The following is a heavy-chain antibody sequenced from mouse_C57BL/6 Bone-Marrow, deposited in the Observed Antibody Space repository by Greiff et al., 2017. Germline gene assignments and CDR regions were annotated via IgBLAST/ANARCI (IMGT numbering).Heavy chain of an antibody. V-gene: IGHV3-1*01. J-gene: IGHJ3*01. Sequence: EVKLQESGPGMVKPSQSLSLTCTVTGYSITSGYDWHWIRHFPGNKLEWMGYISYSGSTNYNPSLKSRISITHDTSKNHFFLKLNSVTTEDTAIYYCARDYYGSFAYWGQGTLVTVSA. D-gene: IGHD1-1*01. CDR2: ISYSGST. CDR1: GYSITSGYD. CDR3: ARDYYGSFAY.